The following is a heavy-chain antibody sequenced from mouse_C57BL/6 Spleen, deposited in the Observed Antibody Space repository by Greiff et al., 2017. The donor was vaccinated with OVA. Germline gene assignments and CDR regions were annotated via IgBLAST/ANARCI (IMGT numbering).Heavy chain of an antibody. V-gene: IGHV2-9-1*01. CDR2: IWTGGGT. CDR3: ARIGGNANGDEDHFDY. D-gene: IGHD1-1*02. CDR1: GFSLTSYA. Sequence: VQLQESGPGLVAPSQSLSITCTVSGFSLTSYAISWVRQPPGKGLEWLGVIWTGGGTNYNSALKSRLSISKDNSKSEVFLKMNSLQTDDTARYYCARIGGNANGDEDHFDYWGQGTTLTVSS. J-gene: IGHJ2*01.